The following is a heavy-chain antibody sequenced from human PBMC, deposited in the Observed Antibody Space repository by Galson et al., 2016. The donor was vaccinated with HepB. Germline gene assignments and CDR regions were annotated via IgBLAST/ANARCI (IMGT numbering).Heavy chain of an antibody. V-gene: IGHV3-21*01. CDR1: GFTFSHSA. J-gene: IGHJ4*02. CDR3: ASSKHRVTMLAD. D-gene: IGHD3-16*01. Sequence: SLRLSCAASGFTFSHSAMNWVRQAPGKGLEWVSSISETSSYIYYADSVKGRFTISRDNAKKSLYLQMRSLTAGDTAVYYCASSKHRVTMLADWGQGTLVTVSS. CDR2: ISETSSYI.